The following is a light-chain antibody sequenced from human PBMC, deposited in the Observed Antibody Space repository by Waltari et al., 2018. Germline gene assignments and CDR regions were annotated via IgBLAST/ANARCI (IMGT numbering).Light chain of an antibody. V-gene: IGKV1-39*01. CDR3: QQSYSTPRYT. J-gene: IGKJ2*01. Sequence: DIPMTQSPSSLSASAGDRVTITCRASQNIATFLTWYQQKSGEAPKLLIYGASRLQSGVPSRFSGSGSGTDFTLTISSLQPDDFATYYCQQSYSTPRYTFGQGTNLEI. CDR2: GAS. CDR1: QNIATF.